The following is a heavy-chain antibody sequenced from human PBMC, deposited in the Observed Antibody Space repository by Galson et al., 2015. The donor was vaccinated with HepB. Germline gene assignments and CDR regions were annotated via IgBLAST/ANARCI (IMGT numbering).Heavy chain of an antibody. Sequence: SVKVSCKASGYTFTSYAMHWVRQAPGQRLEWMGWINAGNGNTKYSQKFQGRVTITRDTSASTAYMELSSLRSEDTAVYYCARVGIAARTFDYWGQGTLVTVSS. V-gene: IGHV1-3*01. CDR2: INAGNGNT. J-gene: IGHJ4*02. CDR3: ARVGIAARTFDY. D-gene: IGHD6-6*01. CDR1: GYTFTSYA.